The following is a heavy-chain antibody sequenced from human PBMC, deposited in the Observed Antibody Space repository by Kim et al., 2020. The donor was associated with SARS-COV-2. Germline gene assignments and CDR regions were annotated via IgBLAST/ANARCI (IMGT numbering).Heavy chain of an antibody. CDR3: AKEVNYDIVVFFPLGYYGMDV. CDR1: GFTFSSYA. J-gene: IGHJ6*02. D-gene: IGHD2-21*01. CDR2: ISGSGGST. V-gene: IGHV3-23*01. Sequence: GGSLRLSCAASGFTFSSYAMSWVRQAPGKGLEWVSAISGSGGSTYYADSVKGRFTISRDNSKNTLYLQMNSLRAEDTAVYYCAKEVNYDIVVFFPLGYYGMDVWGQGTTVTVSS.